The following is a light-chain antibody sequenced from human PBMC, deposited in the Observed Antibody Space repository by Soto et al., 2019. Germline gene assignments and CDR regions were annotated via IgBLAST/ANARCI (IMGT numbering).Light chain of an antibody. CDR1: NSNIGGKT. J-gene: IGLJ2*01. V-gene: IGLV1-44*01. Sequence: QSVLTKPPSASATPGQRVTISCSGSNSNIGGKTVTWYQQIPGQAPKVVIHSDDQRPSGVPDRFSGSKSGTSASLAISAVQSEDEADYFCASWDDSLTVVFGGGTKLTVL. CDR2: SDD. CDR3: ASWDDSLTVV.